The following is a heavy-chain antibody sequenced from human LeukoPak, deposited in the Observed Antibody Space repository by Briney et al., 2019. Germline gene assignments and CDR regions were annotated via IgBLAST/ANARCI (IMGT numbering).Heavy chain of an antibody. CDR2: ISGSGGST. V-gene: IGHV3-23*01. D-gene: IGHD2-2*01. CDR3: AKDEDVVPAAKAY. J-gene: IGHJ4*02. CDR1: GFTFSSYA. Sequence: GGSLRLSCVASGFTFSSYAMSWVRQAPGKGLEWVAAISGSGGSTYYADSVKGRFTISRDNSKNTLYLQMNSLRADDTAVYYCAKDEDVVPAAKAYWGQGTLVTVSS.